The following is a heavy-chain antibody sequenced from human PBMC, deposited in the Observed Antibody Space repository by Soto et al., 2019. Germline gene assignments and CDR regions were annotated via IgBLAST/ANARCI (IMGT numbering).Heavy chain of an antibody. CDR1: GYTFTSYG. Sequence: QVQLVQSGAEVKKPGASVKVSCKASGYTFTSYGISWVRQAPGQGLEWMGWISASNGNTNYPQKLQGRATMTTDTSPSTAHMELRSLRSDDTAVYYCAREWFKTRYSDYYGMDVWGQGTTVTVSS. D-gene: IGHD3-10*01. V-gene: IGHV1-18*01. J-gene: IGHJ6*02. CDR3: AREWFKTRYSDYYGMDV. CDR2: ISASNGNT.